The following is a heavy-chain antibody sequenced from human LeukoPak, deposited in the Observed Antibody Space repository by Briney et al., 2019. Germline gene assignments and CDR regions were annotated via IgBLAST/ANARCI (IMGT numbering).Heavy chain of an antibody. CDR1: GYTLSELS. J-gene: IGHJ4*02. Sequence: ASVKVSCKVSGYTLSELSMHWVRQAPGKGLEWMGGFDPEDGETIYAQKFQGRVTMTEDTSTDTAYMELSSLRSEDTAVYYCQVAMVRGVNSFDYWGQGTRVTVSS. V-gene: IGHV1-24*01. CDR3: QVAMVRGVNSFDY. CDR2: FDPEDGET. D-gene: IGHD3-10*01.